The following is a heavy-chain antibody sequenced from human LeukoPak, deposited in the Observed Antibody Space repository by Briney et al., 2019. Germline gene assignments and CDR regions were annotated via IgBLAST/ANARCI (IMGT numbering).Heavy chain of an antibody. CDR1: GYTFTGYY. V-gene: IGHV1-18*04. J-gene: IGHJ5*02. CDR2: ISAYNGNT. D-gene: IGHD1-26*01. Sequence: ASVKVSCKASGYTFTGYYMHWVRQAPGQGLEWMGWISAYNGNTNYAQKLQGRVTMTTDTSTSTAYMELRSLRSDDTAVYYCARLAGATTWWFDPWGQGTLVTVSS. CDR3: ARLAGATTWWFDP.